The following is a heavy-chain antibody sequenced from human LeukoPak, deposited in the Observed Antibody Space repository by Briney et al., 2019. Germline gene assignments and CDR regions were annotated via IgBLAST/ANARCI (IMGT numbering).Heavy chain of an antibody. J-gene: IGHJ4*02. CDR1: GGSISNYY. D-gene: IGHD5-18*01. Sequence: PSETLSLTCTVSGGSISNYYWSWIRQPPGKGLEWIGYIYYSGSTNYNPSLKRRVTISVDTSKIQFSLKLSSVTAADTAVYYCARQAYTYGPFDYWGQGTLVTVSS. CDR2: IYYSGST. V-gene: IGHV4-59*08. CDR3: ARQAYTYGPFDY.